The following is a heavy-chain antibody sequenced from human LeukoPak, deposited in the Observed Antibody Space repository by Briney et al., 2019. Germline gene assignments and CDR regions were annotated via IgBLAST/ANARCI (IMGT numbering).Heavy chain of an antibody. Sequence: GGSLRLSCVASGFTFNNYAMTWVRQAPGKGLEWVSAISGSGYSTYYADSVRGRFTISRDNSKNTLYLQMNSLRAEDTALYFCAQWSRYFDYWGQGTLVTVSS. J-gene: IGHJ4*02. CDR3: AQWSRYFDY. D-gene: IGHD1-26*01. CDR2: ISGSGYST. CDR1: GFTFNNYA. V-gene: IGHV3-23*01.